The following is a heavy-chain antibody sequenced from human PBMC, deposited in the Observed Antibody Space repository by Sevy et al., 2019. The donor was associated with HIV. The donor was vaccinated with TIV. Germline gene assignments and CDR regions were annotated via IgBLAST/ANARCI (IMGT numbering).Heavy chain of an antibody. CDR2: MNPNSGNT. Sequence: ASVKVSCKASGYTFTSYDINWVRQATGQGLEWMGWMNPNSGNTGYAQKFQGRVTMTRNTSISKAYMELSSLRSEDTAVYYCARDRDSSSWYYYYYYYMDVWGKGTTVTVSS. CDR1: GYTFTSYD. CDR3: ARDRDSSSWYYYYYYYMDV. J-gene: IGHJ6*03. D-gene: IGHD6-13*01. V-gene: IGHV1-8*01.